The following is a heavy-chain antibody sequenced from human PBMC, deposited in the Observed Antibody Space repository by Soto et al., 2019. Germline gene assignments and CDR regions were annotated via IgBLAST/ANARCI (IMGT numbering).Heavy chain of an antibody. CDR1: GFSLSTSGVG. CDR2: IYWDDDK. Sequence: QITLKESGPTLVKPTQTLTLTCTFSGFSLSTSGVGVGWIRQPPGKALEWLALIYWDDDKRYSPSLKSRLTNTKDTSKNQVVLTMTNMDPVDTATYYCALVTYYYDSSGYYSSAEYFQHWGQGTLVTVSS. J-gene: IGHJ1*01. D-gene: IGHD3-22*01. CDR3: ALVTYYYDSSGYYSSAEYFQH. V-gene: IGHV2-5*02.